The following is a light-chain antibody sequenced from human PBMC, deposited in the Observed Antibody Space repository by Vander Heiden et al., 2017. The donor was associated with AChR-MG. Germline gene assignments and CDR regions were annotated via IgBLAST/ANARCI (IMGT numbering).Light chain of an antibody. CDR3: SSYTSSSTVV. CDR1: SSDVGGYND. V-gene: IGLV2-14*01. Sequence: QSALTQPAPVSGSPGQSIAIAGTGTSSDVGGYNDVAWYQQHPGKAPKLMIYDVSNRPSGVSNRCSGSKSGNTASLTISGLQAEDEADYYCSSYTSSSTVVFGGGTELTVL. CDR2: DVS. J-gene: IGLJ2*01.